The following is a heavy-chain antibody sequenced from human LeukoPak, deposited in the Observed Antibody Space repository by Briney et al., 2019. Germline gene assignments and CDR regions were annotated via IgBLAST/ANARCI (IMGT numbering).Heavy chain of an antibody. J-gene: IGHJ4*02. CDR1: GGTFSSYA. Sequence: SVKVSCKASGGTFSSYAISWVRQAPGQGLEWMGGIIPIFGTANYAQKFQGRVTITADESTSTAYMELSSLRSEDTAVYYCARATLTYYDILTGYPLDYWGQGTLVTVSS. V-gene: IGHV1-69*13. CDR3: ARATLTYYDILTGYPLDY. CDR2: IIPIFGTA. D-gene: IGHD3-9*01.